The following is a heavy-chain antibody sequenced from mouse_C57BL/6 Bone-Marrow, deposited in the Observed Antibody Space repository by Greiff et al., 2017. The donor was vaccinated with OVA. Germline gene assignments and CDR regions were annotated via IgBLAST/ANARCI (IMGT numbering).Heavy chain of an antibody. CDR3: ARRGTTVVATWDYYAMDY. Sequence: QVQLQQSGSELRSPGSSVKLSCKDFDSEVFPIAYMSWVRQKPGHGFEWIGGILPSIGSTIYGEKFEDKATLDADTLSNTSYLELNSLTSEDSAIYYCARRGTTVVATWDYYAMDYWGQGTSVTVSS. CDR1: DSEVFPIAY. V-gene: IGHV15-2*01. CDR2: ILPSIGST. D-gene: IGHD1-1*01. J-gene: IGHJ4*01.